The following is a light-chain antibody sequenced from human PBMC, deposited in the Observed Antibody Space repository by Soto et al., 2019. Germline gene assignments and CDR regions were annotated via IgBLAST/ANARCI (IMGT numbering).Light chain of an antibody. CDR2: WAS. Sequence: DIVMTQSPDSLAVSLGERATINCKSSQSVLYSSNNKNYLAWYQQKPGQPPKLLISWASTRESGVPDRFSGSGSGTDFTLTISSLQVEDVAVYYCQQYYSTPPVTFGGGTKVEIK. J-gene: IGKJ4*01. V-gene: IGKV4-1*01. CDR3: QQYYSTPPVT. CDR1: QSVLYSSNNKNY.